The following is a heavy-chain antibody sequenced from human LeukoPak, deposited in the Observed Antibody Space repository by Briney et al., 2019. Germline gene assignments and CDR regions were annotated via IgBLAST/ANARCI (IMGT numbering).Heavy chain of an antibody. CDR2: LYSGGST. Sequence: GGSLRLSCAASEFNVRSNYMSWVRQAPGKGLEWVSVLYSGGSTYYADSVKGRFTISSDNSKNTLYLQMNSLRAEDTAVYYCAKAGSIRFDYWGQGTLVTVSS. CDR3: AKAGSIRFDY. D-gene: IGHD1-26*01. V-gene: IGHV3-66*01. J-gene: IGHJ4*02. CDR1: EFNVRSNY.